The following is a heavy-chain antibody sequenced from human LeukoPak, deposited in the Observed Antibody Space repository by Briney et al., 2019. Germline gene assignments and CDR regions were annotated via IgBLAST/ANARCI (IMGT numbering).Heavy chain of an antibody. Sequence: GGSLRLSCAASGFTFSSYWMSWVRQAPGKGLEWVANIKQDGSEKYYVDSVKGRFTISRDNAKNSLYLQMNSLRAEDTAVYYCARDPSGSAYSGYDLPLYHYYYGMDVWGQGATVTVSS. J-gene: IGHJ6*02. D-gene: IGHD5-12*01. CDR2: IKQDGSEK. CDR3: ARDPSGSAYSGYDLPLYHYYYGMDV. V-gene: IGHV3-7*01. CDR1: GFTFSSYW.